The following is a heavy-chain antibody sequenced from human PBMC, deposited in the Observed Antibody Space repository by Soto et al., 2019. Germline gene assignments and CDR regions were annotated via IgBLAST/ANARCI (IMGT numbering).Heavy chain of an antibody. CDR2: IYYSGST. J-gene: IGHJ5*02. V-gene: IGHV4-59*01. CDR1: GGSISSYY. Sequence: PSETLSLTCTVSGGSISSYYWSWIRQPPGKGLEWIGYIYYSGSTNYNPSLKSRVTISLDTSKNQFSLKLSSGTAADTAVYYCATVADWNDGNWFDPWGQGTLVTVSS. D-gene: IGHD1-1*01. CDR3: ATVADWNDGNWFDP.